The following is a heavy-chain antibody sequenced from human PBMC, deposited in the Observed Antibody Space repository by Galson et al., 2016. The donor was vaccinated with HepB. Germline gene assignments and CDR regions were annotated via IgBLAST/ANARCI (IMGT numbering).Heavy chain of an antibody. Sequence: ETLSLTCPVSGGSISSSSYYWGWIRQPPGKGLEWIGSIYYSGSTSYNVSLKSRVTISVDTSKNQFSLRLSSVTAADTAVYYCARLVRFYYYYMDVWGKGTTVTVSS. J-gene: IGHJ6*03. CDR1: GGSISSSSYY. V-gene: IGHV4-39*07. CDR2: IYYSGST. CDR3: ARLVRFYYYYMDV.